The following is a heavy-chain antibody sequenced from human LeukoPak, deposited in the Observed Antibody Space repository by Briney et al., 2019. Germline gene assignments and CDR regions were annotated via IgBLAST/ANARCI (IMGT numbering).Heavy chain of an antibody. J-gene: IGHJ4*02. CDR2: ISYDGSNK. Sequence: PGGSLRLSCAASGFTFSSYGMHWVRQAPGKGLEWVAVISYDGSNKYYADSVKGRFTISRDNSKNTLYLQMNSLRAEDTAVYYCAKAGEYYDSSGYPPDYWGQGTLVTVSP. CDR3: AKAGEYYDSSGYPPDY. V-gene: IGHV3-30*18. D-gene: IGHD3-22*01. CDR1: GFTFSSYG.